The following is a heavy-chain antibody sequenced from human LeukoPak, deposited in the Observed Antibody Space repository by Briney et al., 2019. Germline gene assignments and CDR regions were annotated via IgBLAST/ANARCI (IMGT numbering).Heavy chain of an antibody. J-gene: IGHJ4*02. Sequence: PGGSLRLSCAASGFTFSSYGMHWVRQAPGKGLEWVAAISYDGSNKYYADSVKGRFTISIDNSKNTLFLQMNSLTTEDTAVYYCAREVGGDYVFDYWGQGTLVTVSS. V-gene: IGHV3-30*19. CDR3: AREVGGDYVFDY. CDR1: GFTFSSYG. D-gene: IGHD4-17*01. CDR2: ISYDGSNK.